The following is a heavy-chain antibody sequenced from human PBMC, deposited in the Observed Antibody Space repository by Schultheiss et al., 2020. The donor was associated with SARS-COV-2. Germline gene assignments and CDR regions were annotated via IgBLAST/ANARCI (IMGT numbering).Heavy chain of an antibody. CDR2: ISYDGSNK. CDR3: ARDPNSSGYFGGYYGMDV. Sequence: GGSLRLSCAASGFTFSDYYMSWVRQAPGKGLEWVAVISYDGSNKYYADSVKGRFTISRDNSRNTLYLQMNSLRAEDTAVYYCARDPNSSGYFGGYYGMDVWGQGTTVTVSS. V-gene: IGHV3-30*03. J-gene: IGHJ6*02. CDR1: GFTFSDYY. D-gene: IGHD3-22*01.